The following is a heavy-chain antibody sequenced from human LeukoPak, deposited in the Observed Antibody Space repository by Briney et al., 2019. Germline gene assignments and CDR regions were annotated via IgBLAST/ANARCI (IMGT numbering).Heavy chain of an antibody. V-gene: IGHV3-66*02. Sequence: GGSLRLSCAASGFTVSSNYMSWVRQAPGKGLEWVSVIYSGGSTYYADSVKGRFTISRDNSRNTLYLQMNSLRPEDTAVYYCARGLGSFAYSDALDIWGQGTMVTVSS. J-gene: IGHJ3*02. D-gene: IGHD3-16*01. CDR1: GFTVSSNY. CDR3: ARGLGSFAYSDALDI. CDR2: IYSGGST.